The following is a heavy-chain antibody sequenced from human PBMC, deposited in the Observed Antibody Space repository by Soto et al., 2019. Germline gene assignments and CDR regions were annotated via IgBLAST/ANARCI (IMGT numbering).Heavy chain of an antibody. D-gene: IGHD1-20*01. CDR3: ARVGFNWNDDYYGMDV. V-gene: IGHV4-34*01. CDR2: INHSGST. CDR1: GGSISNSY. Sequence: SETLSLTCGVSGGSISNSYWSWIRQPPGKGLEWIGEINHSGSTNYNPSLKSRVTISVDTSKNQFSLKLSSVTAADTAVYYCARVGFNWNDDYYGMDVWGQGTTVTVSS. J-gene: IGHJ6*02.